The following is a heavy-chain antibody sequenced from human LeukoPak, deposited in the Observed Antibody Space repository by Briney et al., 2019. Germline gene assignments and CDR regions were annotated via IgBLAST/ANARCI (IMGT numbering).Heavy chain of an antibody. CDR1: GFTFSTYS. CDR2: ISSSGSTI. Sequence: GGSLRLPCAASGFTFSTYSMNWVRQAPGKGLECISYISSSGSTIYYADSVKGRFTISRDNAKKSLDLQMNSLRAEDTAVYYCARRSGSSASYAFDPWGQGTLVTVSS. D-gene: IGHD6-25*01. CDR3: ARRSGSSASYAFDP. V-gene: IGHV3-48*04. J-gene: IGHJ5*02.